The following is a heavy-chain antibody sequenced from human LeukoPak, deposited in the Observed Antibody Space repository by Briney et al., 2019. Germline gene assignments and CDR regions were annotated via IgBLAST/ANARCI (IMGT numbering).Heavy chain of an antibody. CDR1: GGSISTSRYY. Sequence: PSETLSLTCTVSGGSISTSRYYWGWIRQPPGKGLEWIGSMHYSGSTYYNPSLKSRVTMSVDTSKNQFSLNLNSVTAADTAVYFCARGSYSYGNAFDYWGQGTLVTVSS. V-gene: IGHV4-39*07. J-gene: IGHJ4*02. CDR3: ARGSYSYGNAFDY. D-gene: IGHD5-18*01. CDR2: MHYSGST.